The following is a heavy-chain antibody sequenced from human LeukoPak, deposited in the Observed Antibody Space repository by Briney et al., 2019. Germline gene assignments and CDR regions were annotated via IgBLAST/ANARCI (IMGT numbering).Heavy chain of an antibody. CDR3: AHIVDTAMAGGYYFDY. Sequence: PSETLSLTCTVSGGSISSSSYYWGWIRQPPGKGLEWIGSIYYSGSTYYNPSLKSRVTISVDTSKNQFSLKLSSVTAADTAVYYCAHIVDTAMAGGYYFDYWGQGTLVTVSS. J-gene: IGHJ4*02. D-gene: IGHD5-18*01. V-gene: IGHV4-39*07. CDR2: IYYSGST. CDR1: GGSISSSSYY.